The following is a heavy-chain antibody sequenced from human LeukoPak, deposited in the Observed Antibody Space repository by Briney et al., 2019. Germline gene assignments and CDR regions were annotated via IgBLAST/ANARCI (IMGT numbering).Heavy chain of an antibody. CDR3: AKLWVTTNFDY. CDR1: GFTFSNYA. Sequence: GTSLRLSCAASGFTFSNYAVHWVRQAPGKGLEWVSAISGSGGSTYYADSVKGRVTISRDNSKNTLYLQMNSLRAEDTAVYYCAKLWVTTNFDYWGQGTLVTVSS. D-gene: IGHD4-17*01. CDR2: ISGSGGST. V-gene: IGHV3-23*01. J-gene: IGHJ4*02.